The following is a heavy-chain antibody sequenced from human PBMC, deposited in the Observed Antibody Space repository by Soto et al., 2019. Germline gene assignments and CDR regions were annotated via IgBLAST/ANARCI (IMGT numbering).Heavy chain of an antibody. CDR1: GFTFSSYA. Sequence: GGSLRISCAASGFTFSSYAMSWVRQAPGKGLEWVSLIGESGTPTYYADSVKGRFTISRDNSGNTLFLEMYSLRAEDTAVYYCARYIPGVRYYGMDVWGQGTTVTVSS. D-gene: IGHD2-2*01. J-gene: IGHJ6*02. V-gene: IGHV3-23*01. CDR3: ARYIPGVRYYGMDV. CDR2: IGESGTPT.